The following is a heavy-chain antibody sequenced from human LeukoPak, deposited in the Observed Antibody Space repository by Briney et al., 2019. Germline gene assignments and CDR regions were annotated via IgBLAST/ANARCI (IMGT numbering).Heavy chain of an antibody. D-gene: IGHD3-3*01. V-gene: IGHV4-39*01. CDR3: ASGTSTYYELYF. CDR2: FFYSGST. CDR1: GGSISSSTYY. Sequence: SETLSLTCTVSGGSISSSTYYWGWIRQPPGKGLEWIGSFFYSGSTYYNPSLKSRLTMSVDTSNNQFSPKLMSVTAADTAVYYCASGTSTYYELYFWGQGTLVTVSS. J-gene: IGHJ4*02.